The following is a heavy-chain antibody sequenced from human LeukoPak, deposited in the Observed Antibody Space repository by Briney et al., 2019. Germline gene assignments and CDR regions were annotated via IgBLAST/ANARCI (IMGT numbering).Heavy chain of an antibody. CDR1: GFTVSSNY. CDR2: IYSGGST. CDR3: ATRDAYGSLFDY. Sequence: GGSLRLSCAASGFTVSSNYMSWVRQAPGKGLEWVSVIYSGGSTYYADSVKGRFTISRDNSKNTLYLQMNSLRVEDTAVYYCATRDAYGSLFDYWGQGILVTVSS. V-gene: IGHV3-66*01. J-gene: IGHJ4*02. D-gene: IGHD4-17*01.